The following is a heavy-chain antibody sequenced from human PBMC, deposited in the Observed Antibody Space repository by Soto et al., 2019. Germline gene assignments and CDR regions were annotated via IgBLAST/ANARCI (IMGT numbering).Heavy chain of an antibody. V-gene: IGHV4-31*03. CDR2: IYYSEST. J-gene: IGHJ4*02. D-gene: IGHD1-26*01. CDR1: GGSISSGSYY. Sequence: QVQLQESGPGLVKPSQTLSLTCTVSGGSISSGSYYWSWIRQHPGKGLEWIGYIYYSESTYYNPSLKSRVTISVDTSKNQFSPQLSSVTAADTAVDFCARDQAIGGSSYLGQGTLVTVSS. CDR3: ARDQAIGGSSY.